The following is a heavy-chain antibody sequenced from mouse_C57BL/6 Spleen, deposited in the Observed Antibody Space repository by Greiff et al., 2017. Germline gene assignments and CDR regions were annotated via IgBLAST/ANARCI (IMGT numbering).Heavy chain of an antibody. CDR3: ARDNYGAWFAY. V-gene: IGHV1S26*01. D-gene: IGHD1-1*01. CDR2: INPSSGYT. CDR1: GYTFTSYT. J-gene: IGHJ3*01. Sequence: QVHVKQPGAELVMPGASVKMSCKASGYTFTSYTMHWVKQRPGQGLEWIGYINPSSGYTKYNQKFKDKATLTADKSSSTAYMQLSSLTSEDSAVYYCARDNYGAWFAYWGQGTLVTVSA.